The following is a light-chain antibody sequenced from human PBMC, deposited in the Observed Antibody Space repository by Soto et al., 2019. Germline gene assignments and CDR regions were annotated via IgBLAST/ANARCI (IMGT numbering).Light chain of an antibody. CDR3: SSYTSSSTLE. Sequence: LTQPASVSGSPGQSITISCTGTSSDVGGYNYVSWYQQHPGKAPKLMIYDVSNRPSGVSNRFSGSKSGNTASLTISGLRAEDEADYYCSSYTSSSTLEFGGGTKVTVL. CDR2: DVS. J-gene: IGLJ2*01. CDR1: SSDVGGYNY. V-gene: IGLV2-14*01.